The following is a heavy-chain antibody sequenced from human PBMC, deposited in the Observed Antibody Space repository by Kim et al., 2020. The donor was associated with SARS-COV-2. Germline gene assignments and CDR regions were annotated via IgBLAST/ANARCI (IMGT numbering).Heavy chain of an antibody. CDR2: YRTGST. J-gene: IGHJ4*02. CDR3: TSFGY. V-gene: IGHV3-53*01. Sequence: YRTGSTYYSDSVKGRLTSSRDNSKHTLYLQMNSLIAEDTAVYYFTSFGYWGQGTLVTVSS.